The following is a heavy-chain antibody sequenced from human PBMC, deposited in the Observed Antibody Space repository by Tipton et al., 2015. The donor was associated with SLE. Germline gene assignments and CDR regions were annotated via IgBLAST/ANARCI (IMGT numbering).Heavy chain of an antibody. D-gene: IGHD1-26*01. J-gene: IGHJ4*02. Sequence: LRLSCTVSGGFISSYSWSWIRQPPGKGLEWIGYIYTSGSTNYNPSLKSRVTISVDTSKNQLSLKVTSVTAADTAVYYCARGSSYYVYWGQGTLVTVSS. CDR3: ARGSSYYVY. CDR1: GGFISSYS. CDR2: IYTSGST. V-gene: IGHV4-4*08.